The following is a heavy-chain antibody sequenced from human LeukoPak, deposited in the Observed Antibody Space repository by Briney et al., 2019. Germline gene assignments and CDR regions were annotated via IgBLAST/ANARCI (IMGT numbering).Heavy chain of an antibody. CDR1: GFPFSSYS. J-gene: IGHJ4*02. V-gene: IGHV3-48*01. D-gene: IGHD2-15*01. Sequence: GGSLRLSCAASGFPFSSYSMNWVRQAPGRGLEWVSYISTGSSTIYYADSVKGRFTISRDNAKNSLYLQMNSLRAEDTAVYYCARVHAAYPFDYWGQGTLVTVSS. CDR2: ISTGSSTI. CDR3: ARVHAAYPFDY.